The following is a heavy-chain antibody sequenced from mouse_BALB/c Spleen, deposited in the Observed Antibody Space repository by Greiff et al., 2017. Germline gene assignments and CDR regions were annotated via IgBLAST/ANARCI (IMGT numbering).Heavy chain of an antibody. D-gene: IGHD2-4*01. CDR2: ISDGGSYT. V-gene: IGHV5-4*02. CDR1: GFTFSDYY. CDR3: ARGRGYDYDGFAY. Sequence: DVHLVESGGGLVKPGGSLKLSCAASGFTFSDYYMYWVRQTPEKRLEWVATISDGGSYTYYPDSVKGRFTISRDNAKNNLYLQMSSLKSEDTAMYYCARGRGYDYDGFAYWGQGTLVTVSA. J-gene: IGHJ3*01.